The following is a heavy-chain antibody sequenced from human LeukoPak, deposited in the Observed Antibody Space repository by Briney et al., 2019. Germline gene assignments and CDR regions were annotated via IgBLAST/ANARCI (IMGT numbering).Heavy chain of an antibody. CDR1: GGSISSYY. J-gene: IGHJ5*02. V-gene: IGHV4-59*01. CDR2: IYYSGST. Sequence: KPSETLSLTWTVSGGSISSYYWSWIRQPPGKGLEWIGYIYYSGSTNYNPSLKSRVTISVDTSKNQFSLKLSSVTAADTAVYYCARVEPHIVVVPAAPRYWFDPWGQGTLVTVSS. D-gene: IGHD2-2*01. CDR3: ARVEPHIVVVPAAPRYWFDP.